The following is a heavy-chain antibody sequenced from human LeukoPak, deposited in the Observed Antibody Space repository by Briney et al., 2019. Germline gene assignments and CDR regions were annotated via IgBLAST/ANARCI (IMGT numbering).Heavy chain of an antibody. CDR1: GYTFTGYY. CDR2: INPNSGGT. Sequence: ASVKVSCKASGYTFTGYYMHWVRQAPGQGLEWMGWINPNSGGTNYAQKFQGRVAMTGDTSISTAYMELSRLRSDDTAVYYCARVVVGATGGGYYFDYWGRGTLVTVSS. V-gene: IGHV1-2*02. CDR3: ARVVVGATGGGYYFDY. J-gene: IGHJ4*02. D-gene: IGHD1-26*01.